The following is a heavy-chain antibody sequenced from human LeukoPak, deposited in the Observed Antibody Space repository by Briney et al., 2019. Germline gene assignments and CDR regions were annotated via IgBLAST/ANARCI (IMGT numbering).Heavy chain of an antibody. CDR2: IYYSGST. Sequence: TLSLTRTVSGGSISSGGYYWSWIRQHPGKGLEWIGYIYYSGSTYYNPSLKSRVTISVDTSKNQFSLKLSSVTAADTAVYYCARVGAVAGFSLDYWGQGTLVTVSS. J-gene: IGHJ4*02. D-gene: IGHD6-19*01. CDR3: ARVGAVAGFSLDY. V-gene: IGHV4-31*03. CDR1: GGSISSGGYY.